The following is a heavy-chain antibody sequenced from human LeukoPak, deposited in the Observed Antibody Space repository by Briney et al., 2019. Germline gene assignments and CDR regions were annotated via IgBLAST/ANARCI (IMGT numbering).Heavy chain of an antibody. V-gene: IGHV4-34*01. CDR1: GGSFSGYY. CDR2: INHSGST. J-gene: IGHJ3*02. D-gene: IGHD3-22*01. CDR3: ARTRFGYYYDSSGPKDAFDI. Sequence: KPSETLSLTCAVYGGSFSGYYWSWIRQPPGKGPEWIGEINHSGSTNYNPSLKSRVTISVDTSKNQFSLKLSSVTAADTAVYYCARTRFGYYYDSSGPKDAFDIWGQGTMVTVSS.